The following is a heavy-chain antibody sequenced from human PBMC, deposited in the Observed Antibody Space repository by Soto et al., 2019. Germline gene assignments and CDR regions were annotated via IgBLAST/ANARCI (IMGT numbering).Heavy chain of an antibody. D-gene: IGHD3-3*02. V-gene: IGHV4-39*07. CDR2: IYYSGST. Sequence: SETLSLTCSVSGGSISSSSYFWGWIRQPPGKGLEWIGSIYYSGSTYYNPSLKSRVTVSVDTSKNQFYLKLSSVTAADTAVYYCARGMAEEQTFYYFDYWGQGALVTVSS. CDR3: ARGMAEEQTFYYFDY. J-gene: IGHJ4*02. CDR1: GGSISSSSYF.